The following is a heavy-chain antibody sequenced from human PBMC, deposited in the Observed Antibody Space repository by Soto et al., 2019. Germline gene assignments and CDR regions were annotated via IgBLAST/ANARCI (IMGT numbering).Heavy chain of an antibody. CDR2: IYAGGST. V-gene: IGHV3-66*01. CDR1: GFTVSNNY. J-gene: IGHJ1*01. CDR3: ARGSTMTTVG. D-gene: IGHD4-17*01. Sequence: ESGGGLVQPGGSLRLSCAASGFTVSNNYMSWVRQAPGKGLEWVSVIYAGGSTYYADSVKGRFTISRDNSKNTLYLQMNSLRAEDTAVYYCARGSTMTTVGWGQGTLITVSS.